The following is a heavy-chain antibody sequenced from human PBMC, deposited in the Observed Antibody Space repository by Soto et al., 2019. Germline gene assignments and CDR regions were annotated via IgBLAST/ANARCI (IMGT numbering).Heavy chain of an antibody. CDR3: ARLYCISTSCYSRLYYYGMDV. Sequence: QVQLVQSGAEVKKPGSSVKVSCKASGGTFSSYAISWVRQAPGQGLEWMGGIIPIFGTANYAQKFQGRVTITADESTSTAYMGLSSLRSEDTAVYYCARLYCISTSCYSRLYYYGMDVRGKGTTVTVSS. V-gene: IGHV1-69*12. J-gene: IGHJ6*04. CDR2: IIPIFGTA. D-gene: IGHD2-2*01. CDR1: GGTFSSYA.